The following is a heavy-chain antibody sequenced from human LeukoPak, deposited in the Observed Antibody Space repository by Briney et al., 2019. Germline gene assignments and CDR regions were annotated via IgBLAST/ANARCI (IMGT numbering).Heavy chain of an antibody. Sequence: GGSLRLSCAASGFTFSNYEMNWVRQAPGKGLEWVSYIGSGGGSIYYADSVRGRFTSSRDNAKKSLFLQMNSLRVEDTAVYYCAVSARTPYSWGQGTLVTVSS. V-gene: IGHV3-48*03. CDR1: GFTFSNYE. J-gene: IGHJ4*02. D-gene: IGHD6-6*01. CDR3: AVSARTPYS. CDR2: IGSGGGSI.